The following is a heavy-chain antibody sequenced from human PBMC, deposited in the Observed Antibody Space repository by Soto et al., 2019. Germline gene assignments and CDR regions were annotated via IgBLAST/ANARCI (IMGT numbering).Heavy chain of an antibody. Sequence: QVQLQESGPGLVKPSQTLSLTCTVSGGSISSGGYYWSWIRQHPGKGVEWIGYIYFSGSTYYNPSLKSRVTISVDTSKNQFSLKLSSVTAADTAVYYCARSPHIQLWSYPSDYWGQGTLVTVSS. V-gene: IGHV4-31*03. J-gene: IGHJ4*02. CDR1: GGSISSGGYY. CDR3: ARSPHIQLWSYPSDY. D-gene: IGHD5-18*01. CDR2: IYFSGST.